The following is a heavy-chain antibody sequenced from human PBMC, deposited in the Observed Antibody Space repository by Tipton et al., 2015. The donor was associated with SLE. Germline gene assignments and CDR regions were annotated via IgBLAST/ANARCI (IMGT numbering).Heavy chain of an antibody. V-gene: IGHV4-30-4*01. Sequence: TLSLTCTVSGGSISSGDYYWSWIRQPPGKGLEWIGYIYYSGSTYYNPSLKSRVTISVDTSKNQFSLKLSSVTAADTAVYYCARGPGLGVVVVTQSDLFDPWGQGTLVAVSS. CDR2: IYYSGST. D-gene: IGHD2-15*01. J-gene: IGHJ5*02. CDR3: ARGPGLGVVVVTQSDLFDP. CDR1: GGSISSGDYY.